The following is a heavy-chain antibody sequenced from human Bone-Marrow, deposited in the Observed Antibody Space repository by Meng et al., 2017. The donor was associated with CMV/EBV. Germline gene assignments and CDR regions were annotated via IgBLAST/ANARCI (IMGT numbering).Heavy chain of an antibody. CDR2: IYYSGST. CDR1: GDSISSGNYY. V-gene: IGHV4-30-4*08. Sequence: SETLSLTCFVSGDSISSGNYYWSWIRQSPGKGLTFIGYIYYSGSTYYTPSLESRVTISVDTSKNHFSLRLSSVTATDTALYYCARGPPVTMVRAQYGMDVWGQGTTVTVSS. CDR3: ARGPPVTMVRAQYGMDV. D-gene: IGHD3-10*01. J-gene: IGHJ6*02.